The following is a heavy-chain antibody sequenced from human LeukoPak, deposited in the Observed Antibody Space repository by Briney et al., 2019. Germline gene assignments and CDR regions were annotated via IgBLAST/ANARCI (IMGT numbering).Heavy chain of an antibody. CDR3: AKDHEWLSFDY. D-gene: IGHD3-3*01. V-gene: IGHV3-23*01. CDR1: GFTFSSHA. Sequence: PGGSLRLSCAASGFTFSSHAMSWVRQTPGKGLEWVSAISGGGGSTYYADSVKGRFTISRDNSKNTLYLQMNSLRAEDTAVYYCAKDHEWLSFDYWGQGTLVTVSS. J-gene: IGHJ4*02. CDR2: ISGGGGST.